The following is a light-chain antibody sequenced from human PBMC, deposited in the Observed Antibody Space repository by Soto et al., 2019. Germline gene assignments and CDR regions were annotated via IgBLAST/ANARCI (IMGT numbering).Light chain of an antibody. CDR2: CAS. V-gene: IGKV1-39*01. CDR1: QSISSY. CDR3: QKSYSIPPT. Sequence: DIQMTQSPSSLSASVGDRVTITCRASQSISSYLNWYQQKPGKAPKLLIYCASTLQTGVPSRFSGSGSGTDFTLTINSLQSEDFGTYYCQKSYSIPPTFGPGTRVDIK. J-gene: IGKJ3*01.